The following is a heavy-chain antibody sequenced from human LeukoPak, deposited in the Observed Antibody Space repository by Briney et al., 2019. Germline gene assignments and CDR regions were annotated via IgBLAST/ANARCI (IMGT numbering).Heavy chain of an antibody. Sequence: PGGSLRLSCAASGFTFISYAMSWVRQAPGKWLEWVSGISGSDRSTYYADSVKGRFIISRDNSKNTLYLQMNSLRAEETAVYYCAKDTSVGAFDIWGQGTMVTVSS. J-gene: IGHJ3*02. CDR1: GFTFISYA. CDR3: AKDTSVGAFDI. CDR2: ISGSDRST. D-gene: IGHD5/OR15-5a*01. V-gene: IGHV3-23*01.